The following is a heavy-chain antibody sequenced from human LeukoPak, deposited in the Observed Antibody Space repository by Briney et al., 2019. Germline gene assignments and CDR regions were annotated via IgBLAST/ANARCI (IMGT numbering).Heavy chain of an antibody. Sequence: GGSLRLSCAASGFDFSSNWMHWVRHAPGQGLVWVSRIKGDGVSTNYADSVKGRLTISRDIAKNTLYLQMNSLRAEDTGVYYCAKDHYWSIDYWGRGTLVTVSS. CDR2: IKGDGVST. V-gene: IGHV3-74*01. D-gene: IGHD3-3*01. CDR1: GFDFSSNW. CDR3: AKDHYWSIDY. J-gene: IGHJ4*02.